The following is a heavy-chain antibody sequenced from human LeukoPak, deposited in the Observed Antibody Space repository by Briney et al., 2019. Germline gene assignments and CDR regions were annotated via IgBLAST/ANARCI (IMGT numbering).Heavy chain of an antibody. CDR1: GGTFSSYA. Sequence: ASVKVSCKASGGTFSSYAISWVRQAPGQGLEWMGGIIPIFGTANYAQKFQGRVTITADESKSTDDMELSSLRSEDTAVYYCARDPTEYYDFWSGYAVSRDAFDIWGQGTMVTVSS. CDR3: ARDPTEYYDFWSGYAVSRDAFDI. V-gene: IGHV1-69*13. D-gene: IGHD3-3*01. CDR2: IIPIFGTA. J-gene: IGHJ3*02.